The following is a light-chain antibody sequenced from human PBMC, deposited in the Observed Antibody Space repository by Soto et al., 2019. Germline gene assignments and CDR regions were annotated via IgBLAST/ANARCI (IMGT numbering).Light chain of an antibody. V-gene: IGKV3-20*01. CDR1: QSFSANF. J-gene: IGKJ1*01. CDR3: QRYGSSWT. CDR2: RAS. Sequence: IVLTQSPGTLSLSPGARATLSCRASQSFSANFLAWYQQKPGQGPMLLIYRASIRATGIPDRFSGSGSGTDFTLTISRLEPEDFAVYYCQRYGSSWTFGQGTKVEVK.